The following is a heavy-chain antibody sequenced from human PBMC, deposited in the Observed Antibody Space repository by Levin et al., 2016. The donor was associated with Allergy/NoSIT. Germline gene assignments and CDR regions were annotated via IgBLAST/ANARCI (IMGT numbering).Heavy chain of an antibody. D-gene: IGHD6-13*01. J-gene: IGHJ4*02. CDR2: ISSSSSYI. V-gene: IGHV3-21*01. CDR3: ARVTSIAAAGTSGY. Sequence: VRQAPGKGLEWVSSISSSSSYIYYADSVKGRFTISRDNAKNSLYLQMNSLRAEDTAVYYCARVTSIAAAGTSGYWGQGTLVTVSS.